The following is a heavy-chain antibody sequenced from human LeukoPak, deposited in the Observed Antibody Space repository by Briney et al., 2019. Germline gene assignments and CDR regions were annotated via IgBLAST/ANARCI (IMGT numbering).Heavy chain of an antibody. Sequence: ASVKVFCNASGYTFTNYGIRCVRQAPGQGLEWMGWISANNGQTNYAQILQGRVTMTTDTSTSTAYMELRSLRSDDTAVYYCARDRMPDYGDYVVFGGFFDYWGQGTLVTVSS. J-gene: IGHJ4*02. D-gene: IGHD4-17*01. CDR1: GYTFTNYG. V-gene: IGHV1-18*01. CDR2: ISANNGQT. CDR3: ARDRMPDYGDYVVFGGFFDY.